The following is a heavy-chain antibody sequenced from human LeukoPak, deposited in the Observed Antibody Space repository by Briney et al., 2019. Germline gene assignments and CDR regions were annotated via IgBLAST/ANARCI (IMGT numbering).Heavy chain of an antibody. CDR3: ARVEEGYGSGRRENYYYYYMDV. CDR2: IYTSGST. CDR1: GGSISSGSYY. Sequence: PSQTLSLTCTVSGGSISSGSYYWSWIRQPAGKGLEWIGRIYTSGSTNYNPSLKSRVTISVDTSKNQFSLKLSSVTAADTAVYYCARVEEGYGSGRRENYYYYYMDVWGKGTTVTISS. J-gene: IGHJ6*03. V-gene: IGHV4-61*02. D-gene: IGHD3-10*01.